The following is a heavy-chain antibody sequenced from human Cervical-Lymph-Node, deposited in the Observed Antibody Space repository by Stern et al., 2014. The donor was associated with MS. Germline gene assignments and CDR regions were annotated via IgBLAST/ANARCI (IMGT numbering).Heavy chain of an antibody. D-gene: IGHD6-19*01. Sequence: VQLVESGGGVVQPGRSLRLSSAGSGFTFSNYGLQWVRPAPGKGLEWVALIANDGAKKYYVDSIKGRFAIYRDNAKNTMYVQMNSLRDEDTAVYYCAKDRGSGWSLDYWGQGTLVTVSS. CDR1: GFTFSNYG. CDR2: IANDGAKK. CDR3: AKDRGSGWSLDY. J-gene: IGHJ4*02. V-gene: IGHV3-30*18.